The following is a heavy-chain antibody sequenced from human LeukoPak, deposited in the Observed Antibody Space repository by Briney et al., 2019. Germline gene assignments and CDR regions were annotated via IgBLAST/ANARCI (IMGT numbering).Heavy chain of an antibody. V-gene: IGHV1-2*02. CDR1: GYTFTGYY. Sequence: ASVKVSCKASGYTFTGYYMHWVRQAPGQGLEWMGWINPNSGGTNYAQKFQGRVTMTRDTSISTAYMELSRLRSDDTAVYYCARETTVTTYWYFDLWGRGTLVTVSS. J-gene: IGHJ2*01. CDR3: ARETTVTTYWYFDL. D-gene: IGHD4-17*01. CDR2: INPNSGGT.